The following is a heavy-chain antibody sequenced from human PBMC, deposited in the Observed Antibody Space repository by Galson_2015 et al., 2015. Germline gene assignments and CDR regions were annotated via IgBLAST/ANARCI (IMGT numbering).Heavy chain of an antibody. CDR2: INHSGST. CDR1: GGSFSGYY. D-gene: IGHD3-16*02. J-gene: IGHJ4*02. Sequence: ETLSLTCAVYGGSFSGYYWSWIRQPPGKGLEWIGEINHSGSTNYNPSLKSRVTISVDTSKNQFSLKLSSVTAADTAVYYCARGRVGHYDYAWGSYRLYYFDYWGQGTLVTVSS. CDR3: ARGRVGHYDYAWGSYRLYYFDY. V-gene: IGHV4-34*01.